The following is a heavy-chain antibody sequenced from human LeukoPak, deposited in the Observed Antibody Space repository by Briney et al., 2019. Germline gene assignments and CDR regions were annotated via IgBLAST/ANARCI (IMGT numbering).Heavy chain of an antibody. J-gene: IGHJ6*03. Sequence: SETLSLTCTVSGASINSGSYYWTWIRQPAGKGLEWIGRIYASGNTDYSPSLKSRLTISLDTSKNQFSLRLSSVTAADTAVYYCARDGFYCSGSDCSKGRWYSHYYMDVWGKGTTVTVSS. CDR1: GASINSGSYY. CDR3: ARDGFYCSGSDCSKGRWYSHYYMDV. D-gene: IGHD5-12*01. CDR2: IYASGNT. V-gene: IGHV4-61*02.